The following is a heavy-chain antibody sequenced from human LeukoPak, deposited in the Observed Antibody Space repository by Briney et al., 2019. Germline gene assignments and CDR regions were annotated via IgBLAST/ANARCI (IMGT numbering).Heavy chain of an antibody. CDR3: AADYTSRSYRFDH. D-gene: IGHD3-10*01. J-gene: IGHJ4*02. CDR2: IYHSGST. V-gene: IGHV4-30-2*01. CDR1: GASISSGDYS. Sequence: PSETLSPTCAVSGASISSGDYSWSWIRQTPGKGLEWIGYIYHSGSTTYNPSLKSQLTISLDRSKNQISLKVNSVTAADTAVYYCAADYTSRSYRFDHWGQGTLVTVSS.